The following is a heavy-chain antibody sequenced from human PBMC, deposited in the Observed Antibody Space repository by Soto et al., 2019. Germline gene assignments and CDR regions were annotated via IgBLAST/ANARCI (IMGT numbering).Heavy chain of an antibody. Sequence: GGSLRLSCAASGFTFSSYWMHWVRQAPGKGLVWVSRINSDGSSTSYADSVKGRFTISRDNAKNTLYLQMNSLRAEDTAGYYCARGYYYGSGSSRVGPWGQGTLVTVSS. CDR2: INSDGSST. D-gene: IGHD3-10*01. CDR1: GFTFSSYW. J-gene: IGHJ5*02. V-gene: IGHV3-74*01. CDR3: ARGYYYGSGSSRVGP.